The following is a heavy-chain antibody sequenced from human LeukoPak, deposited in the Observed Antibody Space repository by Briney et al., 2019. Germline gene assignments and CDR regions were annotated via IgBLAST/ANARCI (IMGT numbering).Heavy chain of an antibody. CDR3: VSGNDPDSTWKSYSLDAFDI. Sequence: GGSLRLSCAASGYTFRDYSVNWVRQAPGKGLEWVPSISSTSDYIYYADSVKGRFTISRDNAKSSLYLQMNSLRAEDTAVYYCVSGNDPDSTWKSYSLDAFDIWGQGTTVIVSS. CDR2: ISSTSDYI. V-gene: IGHV3-21*01. J-gene: IGHJ3*02. D-gene: IGHD3-10*01. CDR1: GYTFRDYS.